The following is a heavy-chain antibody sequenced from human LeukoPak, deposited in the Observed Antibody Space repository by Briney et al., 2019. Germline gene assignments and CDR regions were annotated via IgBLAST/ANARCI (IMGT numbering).Heavy chain of an antibody. Sequence: SETLSLTCTVSGGSISNYYWTWIRQPPGKGLEWIGYIHYSGSTNYNPSLKSRVTISVDTSKNQFSLKLSSVTAADTAVYYCARASVTYYYYYYMDVWGKGTTVTVSS. CDR1: GGSISNYY. CDR3: ARASVTYYYYYYMDV. V-gene: IGHV4-59*01. CDR2: IHYSGST. J-gene: IGHJ6*03. D-gene: IGHD4-11*01.